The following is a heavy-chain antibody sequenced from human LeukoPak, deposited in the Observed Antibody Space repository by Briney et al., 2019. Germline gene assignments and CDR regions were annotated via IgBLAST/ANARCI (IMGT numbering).Heavy chain of an antibody. V-gene: IGHV3-23*01. Sequence: GGSLRLSCAASGFTFSTHSMPWVRPAPGKGLAWVSGISGTLPSSDRTYYADSVKGRFTIYRDNSKDPLYLLMNNLRADDTSLYDCAIALGDGGGCGYGFDIRGQGTMVTVSS. D-gene: IGHD6-19*01. CDR1: GFTFSTHS. CDR3: AIALGDGGGCGYGFDI. CDR2: ISGTLPSSDRT. J-gene: IGHJ3*02.